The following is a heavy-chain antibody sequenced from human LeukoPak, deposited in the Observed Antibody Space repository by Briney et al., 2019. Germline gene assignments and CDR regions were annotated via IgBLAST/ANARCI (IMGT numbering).Heavy chain of an antibody. J-gene: IGHJ6*02. CDR1: GFSFSSYD. V-gene: IGHV3-13*01. CDR3: ARGGGYRSDLRGLRFYGLDV. Sequence: PGGSLRLSCAASGFSFSSYDMHWVRQVRGKGLEWVSAIGTAGDTFYPGSVKGRFTISRENVKDSAYLQMNSLRAEDTAVYYCARGGGYRSDLRGLRFYGLDVWGQGTTVTVSS. CDR2: IGTAGDT. D-gene: IGHD5-24*01.